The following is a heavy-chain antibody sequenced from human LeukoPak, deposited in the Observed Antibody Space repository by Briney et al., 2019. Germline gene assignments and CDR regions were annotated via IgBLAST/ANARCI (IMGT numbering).Heavy chain of an antibody. CDR3: ARTPGFGIAVAGQGLNWFDP. Sequence: SETLSLTCTVSGGSISSYYWSWIRQPPGKGLEWIGYIYYSGSTNYNPSLKSRVTISVDTSKNQFSLKLSSVTAADTAVYYCARTPGFGIAVAGQGLNWFDPWGQGTLVTVSS. J-gene: IGHJ5*02. D-gene: IGHD6-19*01. CDR1: GGSISSYY. V-gene: IGHV4-59*08. CDR2: IYYSGST.